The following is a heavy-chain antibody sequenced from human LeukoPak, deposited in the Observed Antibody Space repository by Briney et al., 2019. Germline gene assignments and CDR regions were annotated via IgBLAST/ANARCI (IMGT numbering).Heavy chain of an antibody. Sequence: SETLSLTCTVSGGSISSSSYYWGWIRQPPGKGLEWIGSIFYSGSTFYNPSFKSRVTISVDTSKNQFSLKVNSMTAADTAVYFCARRTWGGPHYFDYWGQGTLVTVSS. V-gene: IGHV4-39*01. D-gene: IGHD3-3*01. CDR2: IFYSGST. CDR1: GGSISSSSYY. CDR3: ARRTWGGPHYFDY. J-gene: IGHJ4*02.